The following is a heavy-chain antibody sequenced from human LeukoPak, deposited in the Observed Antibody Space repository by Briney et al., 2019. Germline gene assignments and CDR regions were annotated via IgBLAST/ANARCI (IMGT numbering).Heavy chain of an antibody. V-gene: IGHV1-2*06. Sequence: ASVKVSCKASGYTFTGYYMHWVRQAPGQGLEWMGRINPNSGGTSYAQKFQGRVTMTRDTSISTAYMELSRLRSDDTAVYYCARGSYGSGSHETYYYYYYMDVWGKGTTVTVSS. CDR1: GYTFTGYY. D-gene: IGHD3-10*01. CDR2: INPNSGGT. J-gene: IGHJ6*03. CDR3: ARGSYGSGSHETYYYYYYMDV.